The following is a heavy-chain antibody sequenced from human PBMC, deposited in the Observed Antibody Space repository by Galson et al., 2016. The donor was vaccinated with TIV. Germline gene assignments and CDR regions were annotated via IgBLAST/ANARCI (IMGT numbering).Heavy chain of an antibody. CDR3: ASFNTKDAFDS. CDR2: IRSGSEAGTT. CDR1: GFNFDVRW. Sequence: SLRLSCAASGFNFDVRWMSWLRRVPGKELEWVGRIRSGSEAGTTDYAATVKGRFTISRDDSKDTLYLQMNNLKIEDTAVYYCASFNTKDAFDSWGQGTLVIVSS. J-gene: IGHJ4*02. V-gene: IGHV3-15*01. D-gene: IGHD2/OR15-2a*01.